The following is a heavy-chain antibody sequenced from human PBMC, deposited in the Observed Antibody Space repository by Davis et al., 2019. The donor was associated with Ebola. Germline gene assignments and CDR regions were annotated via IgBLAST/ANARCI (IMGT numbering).Heavy chain of an antibody. CDR3: VRDPALVVTGGGWFFGL. V-gene: IGHV3-21*01. CDR2: ISSSSNYI. CDR1: GFTFNSYA. Sequence: PGGSLRLSCAASGFTFNSYAMSWVRQAPGKGLEWVSFISSSSNYIYYADSVKGRFTVSRDNAKNSLYLQMNSLRAEDTAVYYCVRDPALVVTGGGWFFGLWGRGTLVTVSS. D-gene: IGHD2-21*02. J-gene: IGHJ2*01.